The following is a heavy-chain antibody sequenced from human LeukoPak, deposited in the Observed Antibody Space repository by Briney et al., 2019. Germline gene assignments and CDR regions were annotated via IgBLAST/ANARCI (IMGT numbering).Heavy chain of an antibody. CDR1: GFTFSTYS. J-gene: IGHJ2*01. CDR2: ITVSTSYI. V-gene: IGHV3-21*01. CDR3: ARLAYCGGDCYWFDL. Sequence: GGSLRLSCAASGFTFSTYSMNWVRQAPGKGLEWVSSITVSTSYIYYADSVRGRFTISRDNAKNSLYLQMNSLRAEDTAVYYCARLAYCGGDCYWFDLWGRGTLSLSPQ. D-gene: IGHD2-21*02.